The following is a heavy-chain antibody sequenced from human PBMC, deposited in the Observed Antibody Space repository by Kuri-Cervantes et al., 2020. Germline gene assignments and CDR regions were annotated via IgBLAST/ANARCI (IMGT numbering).Heavy chain of an antibody. CDR3: GRGGGYPSF. J-gene: IGHJ4*02. D-gene: IGHD6-25*01. V-gene: IGHV3-43D*04. Sequence: GESLKISCAASGFTFDDYAMHWVRQAPGKGLEWVSLISWDGGSTYYADSVKGRFTISRDNAKNSLYLEMSSLRGDDTAVYYCGRGGGYPSFWGQGTLVTVSS. CDR1: GFTFDDYA. CDR2: ISWDGGST.